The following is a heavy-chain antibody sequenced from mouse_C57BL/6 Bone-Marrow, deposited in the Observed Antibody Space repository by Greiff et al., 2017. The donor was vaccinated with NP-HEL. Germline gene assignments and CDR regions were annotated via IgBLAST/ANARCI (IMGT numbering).Heavy chain of an antibody. CDR3: ARETTVVALDY. CDR1: GYTFTSYW. CDR2: IDPSDSYT. Sequence: VQLQQSGAELVMPGASVKLSCKASGYTFTSYWMHWVKQRPGQGLEWIGEIDPSDSYTNYNQKFKGKSTLTVDKSSSTAYMQLSSLTSEDSAVYYCARETTVVALDYWGQGTTLTVSS. J-gene: IGHJ2*01. V-gene: IGHV1-69*01. D-gene: IGHD1-1*01.